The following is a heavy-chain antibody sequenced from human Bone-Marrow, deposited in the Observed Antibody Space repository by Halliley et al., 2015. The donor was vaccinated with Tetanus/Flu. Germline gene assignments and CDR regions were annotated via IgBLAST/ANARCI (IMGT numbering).Heavy chain of an antibody. J-gene: IGHJ4*02. CDR2: TYYRSKWYN. D-gene: IGHD3-22*01. V-gene: IGHV6-1*01. CDR3: ARANEGYYFDSSGYYPFDY. Sequence: LVKPTQTLSLTCAISGDSVSSNSAAWNWIRQSPSRGLEWLGRTYYRSKWYNDYALSVKSRITINPDTSKNQFSLQLNSVTPEDTAVYYCARANEGYYFDSSGYYPFDYWGRGTLVTVSS. CDR1: GDSVSSNSAA.